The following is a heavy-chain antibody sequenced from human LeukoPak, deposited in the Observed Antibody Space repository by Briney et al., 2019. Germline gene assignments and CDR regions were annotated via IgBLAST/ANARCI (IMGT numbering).Heavy chain of an antibody. CDR1: GFTFSSYS. J-gene: IGHJ4*02. CDR2: ISSSSSYI. D-gene: IGHD6-13*01. CDR3: ARTQQQPGGGTFDY. Sequence: GRSLRLSCAASGFTFSSYSMNWVRQAPGNGLEWVSSISSSSSYIYYADSVKGRFTISRDNAKNSLYLQMNSLRAEDTAVYYCARTQQQPGGGTFDYWGQGTLVTVSS. V-gene: IGHV3-21*01.